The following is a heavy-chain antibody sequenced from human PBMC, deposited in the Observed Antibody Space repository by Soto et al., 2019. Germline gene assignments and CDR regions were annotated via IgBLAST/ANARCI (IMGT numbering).Heavy chain of an antibody. CDR3: ARMATSGTLNWFDP. D-gene: IGHD3-16*01. Sequence: QVQLVQSGAEVKKPGASVKVSCKASGYTFGHNDITWVRQGPGQGLEWMGWMNPHSGKGGYAQKFQGRVTMTRDTSTSTVNMELTTLTSYDTAIYYWARMATSGTLNWFDPWGQGALVNVSS. CDR2: MNPHSGKG. CDR1: GYTFGHND. V-gene: IGHV1-8*01. J-gene: IGHJ5*01.